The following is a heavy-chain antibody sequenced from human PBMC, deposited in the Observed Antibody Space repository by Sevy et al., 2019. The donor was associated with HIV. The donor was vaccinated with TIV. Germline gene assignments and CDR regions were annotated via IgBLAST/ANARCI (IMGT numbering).Heavy chain of an antibody. Sequence: GGSLRLSCAASGFTFSDYYMSWVRQAPGKGLEWVSYIRSGSSTIYDADSVKGRFTIARANAKNSLYLQMNSLRADDTAIYYCARGHYGLDVWGQGTTVTVSS. CDR2: IRSGSSTI. V-gene: IGHV3-11*01. CDR3: ARGHYGLDV. J-gene: IGHJ6*02. CDR1: GFTFSDYY.